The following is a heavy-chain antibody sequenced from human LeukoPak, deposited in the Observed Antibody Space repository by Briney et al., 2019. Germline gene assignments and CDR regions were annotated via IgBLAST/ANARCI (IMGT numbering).Heavy chain of an antibody. D-gene: IGHD4-17*01. Sequence: GESLKISCKGSGYNFANSWIGWVRQRPGKGLEWMGIIYPGDSDTRYSPSFQGQVSISVDKSVSTTYLQWSSLKVSDTAMYYCARQYGRPFDYWGQGTLVTVSS. CDR3: ARQYGRPFDY. CDR2: IYPGDSDT. V-gene: IGHV5-51*01. CDR1: GYNFANSW. J-gene: IGHJ4*02.